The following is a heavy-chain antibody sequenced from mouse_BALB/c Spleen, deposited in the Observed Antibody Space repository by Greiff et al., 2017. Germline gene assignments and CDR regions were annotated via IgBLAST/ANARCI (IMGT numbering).Heavy chain of an antibody. J-gene: IGHJ3*01. Sequence: VQLQESGPGLVQPSQSLSITCTVSGFSLTSYGVHWVRQSPGKGLEWLGVIWAGGSTNYNSALMSRLSISKDNSKSQVFLKMNSLQTDDTAMCYCAREAGYTWFAFWGQGTLVTVSA. CDR3: AREAGYTWFAF. CDR1: GFSLTSYG. V-gene: IGHV2-9*02. CDR2: IWAGGST.